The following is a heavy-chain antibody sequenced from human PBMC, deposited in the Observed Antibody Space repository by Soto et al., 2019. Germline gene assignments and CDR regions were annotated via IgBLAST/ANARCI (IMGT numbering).Heavy chain of an antibody. CDR2: IYYSGST. J-gene: IGHJ4*02. CDR3: ARDRYTSGWYGASDY. Sequence: PSETLSLTCTVSGGSISSGNYYWSWIRQPPGKGLEWIGYIYYSGSTNYNPSLKSRVTISVDTSKNKFSLKMSSVTAADTAVYYCARDRYTSGWYGASDYWGQGTLVTVS. D-gene: IGHD6-19*01. V-gene: IGHV4-61*01. CDR1: GGSISSGNYY.